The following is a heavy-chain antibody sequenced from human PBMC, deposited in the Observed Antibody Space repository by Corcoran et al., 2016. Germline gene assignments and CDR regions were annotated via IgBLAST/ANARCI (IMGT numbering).Heavy chain of an antibody. CDR3: ARAEGRYSSSWSPGWFDP. Sequence: EVQLVESGGGLVQPGGSLRLSCAASGFAFSTYWMHWVRQVPGKGLMWVSRITGDGSDTTYADSVKGRFTSSRDNAENTLYLQMDSLRAEEAAGYYCARAEGRYSSSWSPGWFDPWGQGTLVTVSS. D-gene: IGHD6-13*01. CDR1: GFAFSTYW. V-gene: IGHV3-74*03. J-gene: IGHJ5*02. CDR2: ITGDGSDT.